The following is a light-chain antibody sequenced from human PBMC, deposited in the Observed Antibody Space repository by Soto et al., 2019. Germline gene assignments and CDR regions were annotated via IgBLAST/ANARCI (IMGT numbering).Light chain of an antibody. J-gene: IGKJ1*01. CDR2: GAS. CDR1: QSVSSSY. CDR3: QQYGSSP. V-gene: IGKV3-20*01. Sequence: EIVLTQSPGTLSLSPGERATLSCRASQSVSSSYLAWYQQKPGQAPRLLIYGASSRATGIPDRFSGSGSGTDFTLTISRLEPEDFAVYYCQQYGSSPFGQGTKVALK.